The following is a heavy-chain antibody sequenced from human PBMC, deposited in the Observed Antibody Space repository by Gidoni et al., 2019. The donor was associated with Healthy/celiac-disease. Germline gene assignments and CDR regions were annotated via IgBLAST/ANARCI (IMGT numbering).Heavy chain of an antibody. CDR3: AKDGGGSYGGVADY. J-gene: IGHJ4*02. V-gene: IGHV3-9*01. CDR2: ISWNSGSI. CDR1: GFTFDDYA. D-gene: IGHD1-26*01. Sequence: EVQLVESGGGLVQPGRSLRLSCAASGFTFDDYAMHWVRQAPGKGLGWVSGISWNSGSIGYADSVKGRFTISRDNAKNSLYLQMNSLRAEDTALYYCAKDGGGSYGGVADYWGQGTLVTVSS.